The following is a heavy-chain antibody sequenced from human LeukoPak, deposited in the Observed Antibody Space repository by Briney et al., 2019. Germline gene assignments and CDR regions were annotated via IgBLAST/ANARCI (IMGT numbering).Heavy chain of an antibody. D-gene: IGHD2-2*01. Sequence: PSETLSLTCAVYGGSFSGYYWSWIRQPPGKGLEWIGEINHSGSTNYNPSLKSRVTISVDTSKNQLSLKLSSVTAADTAVYYCARFRRGDIVVVPAAPYYYYYMDVWGKGTTVTVSS. V-gene: IGHV4-34*01. CDR1: GGSFSGYY. J-gene: IGHJ6*03. CDR3: ARFRRGDIVVVPAAPYYYYYMDV. CDR2: INHSGST.